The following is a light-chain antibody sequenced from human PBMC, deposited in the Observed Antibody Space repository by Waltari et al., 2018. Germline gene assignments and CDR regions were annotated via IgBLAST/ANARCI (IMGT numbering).Light chain of an antibody. V-gene: IGKV1-9*01. CDR1: QGVNVY. CDR2: AAS. CDR3: QQFNASPRT. J-gene: IGKJ1*01. Sequence: IQLTQSPSSLSASVGDRVTITCRASQGVNVYLVWYQQKPGTAPNLLIYAASTLQSGVSSRFSGSGSGTDFTLTINSLQPEDIATYYCQQFNASPRTFGQGTNVEIK.